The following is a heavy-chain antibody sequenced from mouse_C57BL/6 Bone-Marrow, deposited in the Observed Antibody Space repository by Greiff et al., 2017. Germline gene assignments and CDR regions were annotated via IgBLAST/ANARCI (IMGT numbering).Heavy chain of an antibody. Sequence: QVQLQQPGAELVMPGASVKLSCKASGYTFTSYWMHWVKQRPGQGLEWIGEIDPSDSYTNSNQKFKGKSTLTVDKSSSTAYMQLSSLTSDYSAVYYCARSGFDYWGQGTTLTVSS. D-gene: IGHD4-1*01. V-gene: IGHV1-69*01. CDR2: IDPSDSYT. CDR3: ARSGFDY. CDR1: GYTFTSYW. J-gene: IGHJ2*01.